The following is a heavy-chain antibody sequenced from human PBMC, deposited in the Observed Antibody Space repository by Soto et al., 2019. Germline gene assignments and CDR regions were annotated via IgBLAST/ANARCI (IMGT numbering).Heavy chain of an antibody. V-gene: IGHV3-30*09. CDR1: GFIFSDYA. D-gene: IGHD6-13*01. CDR3: AKARHSTSWYGLEADL. Sequence: QVQLVESGGGVVQPGRSLRLSCAASGFIFSDYAMHWVRQAPGKGLEWVAVISYGGDNKYYADSVRGRFAISRDNLKNTLDLQMNSLNPEDTAVYHCAKARHSTSWYGLEADLWDQGTLVTVSS. J-gene: IGHJ4*02. CDR2: ISYGGDNK.